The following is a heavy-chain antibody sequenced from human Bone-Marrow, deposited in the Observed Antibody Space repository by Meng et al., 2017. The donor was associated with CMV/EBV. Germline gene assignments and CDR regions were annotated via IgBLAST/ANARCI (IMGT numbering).Heavy chain of an antibody. Sequence: CAASGFTSSNYALSWVRQAPGKGLEWVSAISGGGDYTYYADSVEGRFTISRDNSKNTLYLQMNSLRAEDTAMYYCARESSSSTTCCDYWGQGALVTVSS. CDR2: ISGGGDYT. CDR3: ARESSSSTTCCDY. CDR1: GFTSSNYA. J-gene: IGHJ4*02. V-gene: IGHV3-23*01. D-gene: IGHD2-2*01.